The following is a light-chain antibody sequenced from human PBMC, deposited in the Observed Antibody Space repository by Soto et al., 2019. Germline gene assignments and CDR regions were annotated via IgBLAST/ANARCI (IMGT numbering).Light chain of an antibody. J-gene: IGKJ1*01. Sequence: EIELTQSPGTLSLSPGERATLSCRASQSVANNFLAWYQKKPGQAQRLLIFASSKRASDFPARFSGSGSGSDFTLTISRLEPGDFAVYYCHQYGTTPWTFGQGTKVEIK. V-gene: IGKV3-20*01. CDR1: QSVANNF. CDR2: ASS. CDR3: HQYGTTPWT.